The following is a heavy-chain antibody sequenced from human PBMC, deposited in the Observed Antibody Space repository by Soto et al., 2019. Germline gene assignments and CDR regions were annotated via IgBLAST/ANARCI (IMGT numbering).Heavy chain of an antibody. V-gene: IGHV3-23*01. CDR3: ARDRATFDS. J-gene: IGHJ4*02. CDR2: ISGSGANT. CDR1: VFTFSSYA. Sequence: PWGSLRLSCVASVFTFSSYAMSWFRQVPGKGLEWISSISGSGANTWYAGSVQGRFSISRDNSKGTLSLHMNTLRAEDTAIYYCARDRATFDSWGQGTLVTVSS. D-gene: IGHD1-26*01.